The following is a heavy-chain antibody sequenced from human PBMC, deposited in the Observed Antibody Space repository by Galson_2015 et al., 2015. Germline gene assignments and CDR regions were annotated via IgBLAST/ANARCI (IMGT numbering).Heavy chain of an antibody. CDR2: INAGNGNT. CDR3: AREIVVVPSAIGDMGWFDP. D-gene: IGHD2-2*01. J-gene: IGHJ5*02. V-gene: IGHV1-3*01. CDR1: GYTFTSYG. Sequence: SCKASGYTFTSYGMHWVRQAPGQRLEWMGWINAGNGNTKYSQKFQGRVAITRDTSASTAYMEVSSLRSEDTAVYYCAREIVVVPSAIGDMGWFDPWGQGTLVTVSS.